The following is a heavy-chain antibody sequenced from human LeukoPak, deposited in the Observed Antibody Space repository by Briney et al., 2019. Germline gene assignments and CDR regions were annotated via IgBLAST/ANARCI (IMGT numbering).Heavy chain of an antibody. Sequence: GGSLRLSCAASGFTFSDYYMSWIRQAPGKGLEWVSYISSSGSTIYYANSVKGRFTISRDNAKNSLYLQMNSLRAEDTALYYCAKGSGWFPYYFDYWGQGTLVTVSS. J-gene: IGHJ4*02. CDR1: GFTFSDYY. CDR2: ISSSGSTI. CDR3: AKGSGWFPYYFDY. V-gene: IGHV3-11*01. D-gene: IGHD2-15*01.